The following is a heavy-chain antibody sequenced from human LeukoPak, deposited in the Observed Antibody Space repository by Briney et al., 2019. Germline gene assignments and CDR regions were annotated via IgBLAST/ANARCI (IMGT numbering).Heavy chain of an antibody. CDR3: VRARYSADSYYFDY. D-gene: IGHD5-18*01. J-gene: IGHJ4*02. CDR1: GFTLSSYA. Sequence: GGSLRLSCAASGFTLSSYAMSWVRQAPGRGLEWVASVKQDESEKYYVDSVKGRFTISRDKAKNSLYLQMNSLRAEDTAVYYCVRARYSADSYYFDYWGQGTLVTVSS. V-gene: IGHV3-7*03. CDR2: VKQDESEK.